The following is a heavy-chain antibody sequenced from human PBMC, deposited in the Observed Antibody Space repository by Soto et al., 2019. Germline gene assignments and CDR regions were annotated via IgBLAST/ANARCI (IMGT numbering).Heavy chain of an antibody. CDR3: ARGPQWELLYYFDY. CDR2: TRNKANSYTT. J-gene: IGHJ4*02. Sequence: PGGSLRLSCAASGFTFSDYYMDWVRQAPGKGLEWVGRTRNKANSYTTEYAASVKGRFTISRDDSKNSLYLQMNSLKTEDTAVYYCARGPQWELLYYFDYWGQGTPVTVSS. V-gene: IGHV3-72*01. D-gene: IGHD1-26*01. CDR1: GFTFSDYY.